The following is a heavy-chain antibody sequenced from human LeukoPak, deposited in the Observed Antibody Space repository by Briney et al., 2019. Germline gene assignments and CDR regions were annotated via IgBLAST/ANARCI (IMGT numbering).Heavy chain of an antibody. CDR1: GFTFSSYG. D-gene: IGHD4-17*01. Sequence: GGSLRLSCAASGFTFSSYGMHWVRQAPGKGLEWVAFISDDGSNKYYADSAKGRFTISRDNSKNTLHLQMNSLRGDDTAIYFCAREHYGDYCIDYWGQGSLVTVSS. J-gene: IGHJ4*02. V-gene: IGHV3-30*03. CDR2: ISDDGSNK. CDR3: AREHYGDYCIDY.